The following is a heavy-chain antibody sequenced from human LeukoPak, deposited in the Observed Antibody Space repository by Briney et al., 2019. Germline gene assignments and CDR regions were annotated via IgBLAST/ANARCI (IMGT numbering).Heavy chain of an antibody. CDR1: GFTFSSYA. CDR3: ARGHGSGSYYNDEFDY. V-gene: IGHV3-64*01. Sequence: GGSLRLSCAASGFTFSSYAMHWVRQAPGKGLEYVSAISSNGGSTYYANSVKGRFTISRDNSKNTPYLQMGSLRAEDMAVYYCARGHGSGSYYNDEFDYWGQGTLVTVSS. D-gene: IGHD3-10*01. J-gene: IGHJ4*02. CDR2: ISSNGGST.